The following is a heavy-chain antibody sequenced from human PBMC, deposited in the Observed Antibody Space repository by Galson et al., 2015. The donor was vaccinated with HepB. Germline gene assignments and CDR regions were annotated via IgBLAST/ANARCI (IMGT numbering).Heavy chain of an antibody. V-gene: IGHV3-23*01. J-gene: IGHJ6*03. Sequence: SLRLSCAASGFTFTKDAMSWGRQAPGKGLEWVSSISASGGSTHYADSVKGRFTISRDNSKNALYLQMNSLGAEDTAVYYCAKVWSPGYYYYMDVWGKGTTVTVSS. CDR1: GFTFTKDA. CDR2: ISASGGST. CDR3: AKVWSPGYYYYMDV. D-gene: IGHD1-26*01.